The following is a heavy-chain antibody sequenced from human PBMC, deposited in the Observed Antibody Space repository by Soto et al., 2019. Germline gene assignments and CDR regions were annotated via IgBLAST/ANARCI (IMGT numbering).Heavy chain of an antibody. CDR3: GSVFEY. CDR1: GVTFTNYW. V-gene: IGHV3-74*01. J-gene: IGHJ4*02. Sequence: XGSLRLSCAAAGVTFTNYWMHLVRQAPERGLVWVARVDNEGIYTSYADSVKGRFTISRDNAKNTLYLQMNDLRVEDTAVYYCGSVFEYWGQGSLVTVSS. CDR2: VDNEGIYT.